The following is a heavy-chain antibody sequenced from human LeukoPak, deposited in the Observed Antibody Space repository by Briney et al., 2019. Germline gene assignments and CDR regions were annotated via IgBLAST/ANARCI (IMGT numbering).Heavy chain of an antibody. V-gene: IGHV1-2*02. CDR2: INPNSGGT. D-gene: IGHD1/OR15-1a*01. Sequence: GASVKVSCKASGYTFTGYYMHWVRQAPGQGLEWMGWINPNSGGTNYAQKFQGRVTMTRDTSISTAYMELSRLRSDDTAVYYCARSPSPRTSIYYYYGMDVWGQGTTVTVSS. CDR1: GYTFTGYY. J-gene: IGHJ6*02. CDR3: ARSPSPRTSIYYYYGMDV.